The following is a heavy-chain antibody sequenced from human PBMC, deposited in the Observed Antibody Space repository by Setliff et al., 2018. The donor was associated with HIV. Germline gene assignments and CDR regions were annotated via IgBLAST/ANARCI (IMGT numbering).Heavy chain of an antibody. V-gene: IGHV1-3*01. CDR1: GYTFTSYA. J-gene: IGHJ3*02. Sequence: GASVKVSCKASGYTFTSYAINWVRQAPGQSLEWMAWINGGNGDTKYSQKFQGRVTVTGDTSAITAYMELSDLRSEDTAVYYCARDSLPYYYGSGTDSCDIWGQGTMVTVS. D-gene: IGHD3-10*01. CDR3: ARDSLPYYYGSGTDSCDI. CDR2: INGGNGDT.